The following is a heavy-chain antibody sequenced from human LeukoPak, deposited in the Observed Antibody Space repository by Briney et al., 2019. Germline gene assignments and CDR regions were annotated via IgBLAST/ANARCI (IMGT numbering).Heavy chain of an antibody. CDR2: ISGSGGST. J-gene: IGHJ4*02. Sequence: GGSLRLSCAASGFTFSSYSMNWVRQAPGKGLEWVSAISGSGGSTYYADSVKGRFTISRDNSKNTLYLQMNSLRAEDTAVYYCAKDWWELHLNYYFDYWGQGTLVTVSS. CDR1: GFTFSSYS. V-gene: IGHV3-23*01. D-gene: IGHD1-26*01. CDR3: AKDWWELHLNYYFDY.